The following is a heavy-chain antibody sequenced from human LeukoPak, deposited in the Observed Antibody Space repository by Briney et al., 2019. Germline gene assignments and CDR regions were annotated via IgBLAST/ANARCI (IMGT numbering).Heavy chain of an antibody. V-gene: IGHV1-18*01. CDR3: ASGDYDFWSGRSLYGMDV. Sequence: ASVKVSCKASGYTFTSYGISWVRQAPGQGVEWMGWISAYNGNTNYAQKLQGRVTMTTDTSTSTAYMELRSLRSDDTAVYYCASGDYDFWSGRSLYGMDVWGQGTTVTVSS. CDR1: GYTFTSYG. D-gene: IGHD3-3*01. CDR2: ISAYNGNT. J-gene: IGHJ6*02.